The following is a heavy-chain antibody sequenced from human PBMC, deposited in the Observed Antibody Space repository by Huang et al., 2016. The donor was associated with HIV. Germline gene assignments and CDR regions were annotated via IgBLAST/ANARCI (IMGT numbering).Heavy chain of an antibody. V-gene: IGHV3-15*07. CDR3: TTGTRDYLNAFDI. Sequence: EVQLVESGGGLVKPGGSLRLSCDVSGFSFSSAWMNGVRQAPGKGLDWVGRIKSKTERGTTDYAAPVKGRFTISRDDSKNTLYLQMNSLKTEDTGVYYCTTGTRDYLNAFDIWGQGTRSPSLQ. D-gene: IGHD1-7*01. CDR2: IKSKTERGTT. CDR1: GFSFSSAW. J-gene: IGHJ3*02.